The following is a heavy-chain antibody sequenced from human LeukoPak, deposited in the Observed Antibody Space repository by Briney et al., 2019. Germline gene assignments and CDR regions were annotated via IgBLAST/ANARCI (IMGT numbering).Heavy chain of an antibody. CDR3: ASSTETMTYFDY. V-gene: IGHV1-2*02. CDR1: GYTFTGYY. D-gene: IGHD1-1*01. Sequence: ASVKVSCKASGYTFTGYYMHWVRQAPGQGLEWMGWINPNSGGTNYAQKFQGRVTMTRDTSISAAYMELSRLRSDDTAVYYCASSTETMTYFDYWGQGTLVTVSS. CDR2: INPNSGGT. J-gene: IGHJ4*02.